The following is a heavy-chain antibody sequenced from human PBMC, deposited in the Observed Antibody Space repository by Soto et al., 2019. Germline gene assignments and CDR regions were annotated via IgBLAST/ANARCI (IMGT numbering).Heavy chain of an antibody. CDR3: ARHLSWARYDYIWGRPDDAFDI. Sequence: EVQLVQSGAEVKKPGESLQISCKGSGYSFTSYWIGWVRQMPGKGLEWMGIIYPGDSDTRYSPSFQGQVTISADKSISTAYLQWSSLKASDTAMYYCARHLSWARYDYIWGRPDDAFDIWGQGTMVTVSS. CDR1: GYSFTSYW. D-gene: IGHD3-16*01. CDR2: IYPGDSDT. J-gene: IGHJ3*02. V-gene: IGHV5-51*01.